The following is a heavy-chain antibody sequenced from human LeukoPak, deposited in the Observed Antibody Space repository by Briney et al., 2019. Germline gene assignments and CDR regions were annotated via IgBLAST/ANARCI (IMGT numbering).Heavy chain of an antibody. V-gene: IGHV3-23*01. D-gene: IGHD6-19*01. Sequence: GGSLRLSCAASGFTFSSYAMSWVRQAPGKGLEWVSGLTGSGDSTYYADSVKGRFTISRDNSKNTVYQQMNSLRVEDTAVYYCAKRREGVAASFDYWGQGTLVTVSS. CDR3: AKRREGVAASFDY. CDR2: LTGSGDST. J-gene: IGHJ4*02. CDR1: GFTFSSYA.